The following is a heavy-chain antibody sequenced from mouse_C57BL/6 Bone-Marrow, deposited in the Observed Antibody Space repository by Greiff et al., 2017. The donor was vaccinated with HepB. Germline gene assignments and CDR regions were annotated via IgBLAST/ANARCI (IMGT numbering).Heavy chain of an antibody. V-gene: IGHV2-4-1*01. CDR2: IWSGGST. Sequence: VQLQQSGPGLVQPSQSLSITCTVSGFSLTSYGVHWVRQSPGKGLEWLGVIWSGGSTDYNAALISRLSISKDNSKSQVFLKLNSLQTDDTATYYCAKRGYGSSFDYWGQGTTLTVSS. J-gene: IGHJ2*01. CDR1: GFSLTSYG. CDR3: AKRGYGSSFDY. D-gene: IGHD1-1*01.